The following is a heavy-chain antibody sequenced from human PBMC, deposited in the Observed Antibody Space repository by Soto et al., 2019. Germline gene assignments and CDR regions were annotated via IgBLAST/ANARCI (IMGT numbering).Heavy chain of an antibody. V-gene: IGHV3-33*01. J-gene: IGHJ2*01. Sequence: QVQLVESGGGVVQPGRSLRLSCAASGFTFSSYGMHWVRQAPGKGLEWVAVIWYDGSNKYYADSVKGRFTISRDNSKNTLYMQMNSLRAEDRAVYYCARDTSGYDDWYFDLWGRGTLVTVSS. D-gene: IGHD5-12*01. CDR2: IWYDGSNK. CDR1: GFTFSSYG. CDR3: ARDTSGYDDWYFDL.